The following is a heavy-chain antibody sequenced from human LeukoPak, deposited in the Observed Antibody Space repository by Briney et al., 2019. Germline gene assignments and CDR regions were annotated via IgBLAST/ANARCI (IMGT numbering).Heavy chain of an antibody. CDR3: AELGITMIGGV. CDR2: ISSSGSTI. Sequence: GGSLRLSCAAYGFTFDDYAMHWVRQGPGKGLEWVSYISSSGSTIYYADSVKGRFTISRDNAKNSLYLQMNSLRAEDTAVYYCAELGITMIGGVWGKGTTVTISS. D-gene: IGHD3-10*02. J-gene: IGHJ6*04. V-gene: IGHV3-48*03. CDR1: GFTFDDYA.